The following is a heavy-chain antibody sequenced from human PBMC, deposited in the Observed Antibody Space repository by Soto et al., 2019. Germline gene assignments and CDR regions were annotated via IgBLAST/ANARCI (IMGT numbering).Heavy chain of an antibody. J-gene: IGHJ6*02. V-gene: IGHV1-18*01. CDR2: ISGYNGNT. CDR3: SRFIMVGGWFDPNYYHGMDV. D-gene: IGHD6-19*01. Sequence: QVQLVQSGAEVKKPGASVTVSCKTSGYTFSNYGINWVRQAPGQGLGWMGWISGYNGNTNYAQTVHGRVTMTTDTSTGTVYMELRSLKSDATAIYYCSRFIMVGGWFDPNYYHGMDVWGQGTTVTVSS. CDR1: GYTFSNYG.